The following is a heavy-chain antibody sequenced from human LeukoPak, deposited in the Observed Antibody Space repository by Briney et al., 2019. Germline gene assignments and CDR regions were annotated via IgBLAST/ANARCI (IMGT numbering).Heavy chain of an antibody. V-gene: IGHV3-30*04. J-gene: IGHJ5*02. Sequence: GGSLRLSCAASGFTFSSYAMHWVRQAPGKGLEWVAFISYDGSNKYYADSVKGRFTISIDNSKNTLFLQMNSLRAEDTAVYYCASLRGLSGLDPWGQGTLVTVSS. CDR3: ASLRGLSGLDP. CDR2: ISYDGSNK. CDR1: GFTFSSYA. D-gene: IGHD1-26*01.